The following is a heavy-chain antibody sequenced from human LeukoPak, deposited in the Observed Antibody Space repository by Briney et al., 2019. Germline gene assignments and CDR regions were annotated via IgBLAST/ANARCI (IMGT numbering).Heavy chain of an antibody. Sequence: PSETLSLTCAVYGGSFSGYYWSWIRQPPGKGLEWIGDINHSGSTNYNPSLKSRVTISVDTSKNQFSLKLSSVTAADTAVYYCARGLGYGRIYGMDVWGQGTTVTVSS. D-gene: IGHD5-18*01. CDR1: GGSFSGYY. J-gene: IGHJ6*02. V-gene: IGHV4-34*01. CDR3: ARGLGYGRIYGMDV. CDR2: INHSGST.